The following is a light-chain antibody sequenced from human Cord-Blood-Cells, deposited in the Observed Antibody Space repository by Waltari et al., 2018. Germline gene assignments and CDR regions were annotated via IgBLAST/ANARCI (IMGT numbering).Light chain of an antibody. CDR1: SGINVATFR. V-gene: IGLV5-45*02. Sequence: QAVLTQPSSLSASPGESASLPCTLRSGINVATFRIDWYQHKPGSPPQYLLRYKSDSDKQQGSGVPSRFSGSKDASANAGILLISGLQSEDEADYYCMIWHSSAWVFGGGTKLTVL. CDR2: YKSDSDK. J-gene: IGLJ3*02. CDR3: MIWHSSAWV.